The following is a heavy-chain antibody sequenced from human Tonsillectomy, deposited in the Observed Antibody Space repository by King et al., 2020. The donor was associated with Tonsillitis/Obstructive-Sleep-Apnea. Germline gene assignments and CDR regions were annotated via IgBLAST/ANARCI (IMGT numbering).Heavy chain of an antibody. CDR2: IYNNGST. Sequence: QLQESGPGLVKPSETLSLTCTVSGGSISSNYWSWIRQPPGKGLAWIGYIYNNGSTNYNPSLKSRVTISVDTSKNQFSLKLSSVTAADTAVYYCARIVVQLEGWFDPWGQGTLVTVSS. CDR1: GGSISSNY. J-gene: IGHJ5*02. D-gene: IGHD1-1*01. CDR3: ARIVVQLEGWFDP. V-gene: IGHV4-59*08.